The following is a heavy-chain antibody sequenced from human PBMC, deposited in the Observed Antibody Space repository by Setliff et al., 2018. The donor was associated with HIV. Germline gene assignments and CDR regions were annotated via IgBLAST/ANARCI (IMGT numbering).Heavy chain of an antibody. V-gene: IGHV4-59*12. J-gene: IGHJ4*02. Sequence: PSETLSLTCTVSGGSISGYYWSWVRQPPEKRLELIGFIHYSGSSDHNPSLKSRVTISVDTSKNQFSLKLSSVTAADTAVYYCARASTRIGYDSSGYPFDYWGQGTLVTVSS. CDR2: IHYSGSS. CDR1: GGSISGYY. D-gene: IGHD3-22*01. CDR3: ARASTRIGYDSSGYPFDY.